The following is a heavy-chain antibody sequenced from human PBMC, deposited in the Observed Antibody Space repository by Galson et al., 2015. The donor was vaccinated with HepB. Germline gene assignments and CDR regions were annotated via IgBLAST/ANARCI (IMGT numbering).Heavy chain of an antibody. CDR1: GFTFSDYY. CDR3: ATGYDYYYYGMDV. J-gene: IGHJ6*02. D-gene: IGHD3-9*01. V-gene: IGHV3-11*06. Sequence: SLRLSCAASGFTFSDYYMSWIRQAPGKGLEWVSYISSSSSYTNYADSVKGRFTISRDNAKNSLYLQMNSLRAEDTAVYYCATGYDYYYYGMDVWGQGTTVTVSS. CDR2: ISSSSSYT.